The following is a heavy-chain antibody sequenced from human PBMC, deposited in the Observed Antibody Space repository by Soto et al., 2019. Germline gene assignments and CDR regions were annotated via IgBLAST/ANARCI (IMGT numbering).Heavy chain of an antibody. Sequence: PRGSLRLSCEASGFTFSNYGMHWVRQAPGKGLEWVAVIWFDGSNKYYADSVKGRFTISRDNSQNTLYLQMNSLRAEDTGVYYCARGGSYRSGWSYNWFDPWGQGTLVTVSS. V-gene: IGHV3-33*01. CDR3: ARGGSYRSGWSYNWFDP. J-gene: IGHJ5*02. CDR2: IWFDGSNK. CDR1: GFTFSNYG. D-gene: IGHD6-19*01.